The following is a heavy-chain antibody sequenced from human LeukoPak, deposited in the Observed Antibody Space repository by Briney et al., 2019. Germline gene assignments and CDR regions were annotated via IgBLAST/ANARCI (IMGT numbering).Heavy chain of an antibody. J-gene: IGHJ4*02. Sequence: PSETLSLTCTVSGGSISSYYWNWIRQPPGKGLEWIGYIFSSGSINYNPCLRSRVTISVDTSKNQFSLKLSSVSAADTAVYYCARGPYYFDYWGQGTLVTVSS. CDR1: GGSISSYY. CDR3: ARGPYYFDY. CDR2: IFSSGSI. V-gene: IGHV4-59*01.